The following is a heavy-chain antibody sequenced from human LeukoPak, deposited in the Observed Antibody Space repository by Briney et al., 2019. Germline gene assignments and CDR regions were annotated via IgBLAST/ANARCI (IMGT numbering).Heavy chain of an antibody. Sequence: GASVKVSCKASGYTLTSYDINWVRQATGQGLEWMGWMNPNSGNTGYAQKFQGRVTMTRNTSISTAYMELSSLRSEDTAVYYCARGRGIAARSRYYFDYWGQGTLVTVSS. CDR3: ARGRGIAARSRYYFDY. CDR1: GYTLTSYD. D-gene: IGHD6-6*01. J-gene: IGHJ4*02. V-gene: IGHV1-8*01. CDR2: MNPNSGNT.